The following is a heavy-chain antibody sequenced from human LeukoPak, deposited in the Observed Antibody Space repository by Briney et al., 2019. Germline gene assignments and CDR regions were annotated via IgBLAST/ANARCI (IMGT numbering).Heavy chain of an antibody. CDR2: ISAYNGNT. J-gene: IGHJ4*02. CDR3: ARDPALNEYYYGSGSYPVDY. V-gene: IGHV1-18*01. D-gene: IGHD3-10*01. Sequence: ASVKVSCKASGYTFTSYGISWVRQAPGQGLEWMGWISAYNGNTNYAQKLQGRVTMTTDTSTSTAYMELRSLRSDDTAVYYCARDPALNEYYYGSGSYPVDYWGQGTLVTVSS. CDR1: GYTFTSYG.